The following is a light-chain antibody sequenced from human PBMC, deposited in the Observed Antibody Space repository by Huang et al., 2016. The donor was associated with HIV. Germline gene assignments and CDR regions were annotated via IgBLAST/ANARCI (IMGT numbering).Light chain of an antibody. J-gene: IGKJ4*01. CDR1: QSISKYY. CDR2: GAS. CDR3: QHYGSSPLT. V-gene: IGKV3-20*01. Sequence: EIVLTQFPGTLSLSPGESATLSCRATQSISKYYLAWFQKKPGQAPRLVIYGASSRAPGIPERFSGSGSGTDFTLTITRLEPEDFASYYCQHYGSSPLTFGGGTKVEIK.